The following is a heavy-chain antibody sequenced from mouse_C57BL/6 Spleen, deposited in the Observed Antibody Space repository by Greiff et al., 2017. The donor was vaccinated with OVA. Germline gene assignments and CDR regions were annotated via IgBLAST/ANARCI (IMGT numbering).Heavy chain of an antibody. V-gene: IGHV1-80*01. CDR3: GTGNYWYFDV. CDR2: IYPGDGDT. Sequence: QVQLKQSGAELVKPGASVKISCKASGYAFSSYWMNWVKQRPGKGLEWIGQIYPGDGDTNYNGKFKCKATLTADKSSSTAYMQLSSLTSEDSAVYFCGTGNYWYFDVWGTGTTVTVSS. J-gene: IGHJ1*03. CDR1: GYAFSSYW. D-gene: IGHD4-1*01.